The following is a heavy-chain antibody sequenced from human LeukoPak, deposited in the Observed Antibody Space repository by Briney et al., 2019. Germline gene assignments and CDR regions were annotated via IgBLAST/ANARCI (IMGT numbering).Heavy chain of an antibody. CDR2: IKQDGSEK. Sequence: GGSLRLSCAASGFTFSSYWMSWVRQAPGKGLEWVANIKQDGSEKYYVDSVKGRFTISRDNAKNSLYLQMNSLRAEDTGVYFWGGGGGAFDIWGQGTMVTVSS. CDR3: GGGGGAFDI. CDR1: GFTFSSYW. J-gene: IGHJ3*02. D-gene: IGHD3-16*01. V-gene: IGHV3-7*01.